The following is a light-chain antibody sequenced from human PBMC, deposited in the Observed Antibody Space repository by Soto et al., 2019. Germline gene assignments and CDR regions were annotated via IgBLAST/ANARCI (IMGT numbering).Light chain of an antibody. V-gene: IGKV3-15*01. J-gene: IGKJ1*01. CDR1: QSVSSN. CDR3: HQYDQWPQT. CDR2: GAS. Sequence: EIVMTQSPATLSVSPGERVTLSCRASQSVSSNLAWYQHKPGQSPRLLIYGASARATGIPASFSGGGSGAEYTLTISSLQSEDFEVYYCHQYDQWPQTFGQGTKVDIK.